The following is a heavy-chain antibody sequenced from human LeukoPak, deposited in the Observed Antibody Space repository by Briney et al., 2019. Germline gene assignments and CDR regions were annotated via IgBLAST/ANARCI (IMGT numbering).Heavy chain of an antibody. CDR1: GGSFSGYY. CDR3: ARDRGQYYFDY. Sequence: PSETLSLTCAVYGGSFSGYYWSWIRQPPGKGLEWIGYIYYSGSTNYNPSLKSRVTISVDTSKNQFSLKLSSVTAADTAVYYCARDRGQYYFDYWGQGTLVTVSS. V-gene: IGHV4-59*01. J-gene: IGHJ4*02. CDR2: IYYSGST.